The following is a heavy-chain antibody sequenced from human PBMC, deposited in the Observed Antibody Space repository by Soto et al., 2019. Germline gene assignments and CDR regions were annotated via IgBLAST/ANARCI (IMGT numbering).Heavy chain of an antibody. CDR1: GFTFGSYA. CDR2: ISGSGGST. V-gene: IGHV3-23*01. D-gene: IGHD3-10*01. CDR3: AKDKNYYGSGSVGMDV. J-gene: IGHJ6*02. Sequence: EVQLLESGGGLVQPGGSLRLSCAASGFTFGSYAMSWVRQAPGKGLEWVSAISGSGGSTYYADSVKGRFTISRDNSKNTLYLQMNSLRAEDTAVYYCAKDKNYYGSGSVGMDVWGQGTTVTVSS.